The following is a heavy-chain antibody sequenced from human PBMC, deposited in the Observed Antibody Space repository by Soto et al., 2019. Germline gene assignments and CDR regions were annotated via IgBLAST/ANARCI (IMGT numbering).Heavy chain of an antibody. D-gene: IGHD6-19*01. Sequence: GGSLRLSCVASGFTFSSYTMNWVRQAPGKGLEWVSNINGVGSYVYYIDSVQGRFTISRDNAKNTVYLQMNSLRVEDTAVYYCARGGVAYTSGWGIDYWGQGTLVTVS. CDR1: GFTFSSYT. CDR2: INGVGSYV. V-gene: IGHV3-21*01. CDR3: ARGGVAYTSGWGIDY. J-gene: IGHJ4*02.